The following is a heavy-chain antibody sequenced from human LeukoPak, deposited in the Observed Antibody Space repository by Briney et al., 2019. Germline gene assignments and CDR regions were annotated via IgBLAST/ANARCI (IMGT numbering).Heavy chain of an antibody. D-gene: IGHD2/OR15-2a*01. J-gene: IGHJ6*02. Sequence: GRSLRLSCAASGFTFSSYGMHWVRQAPGKGLEWVAVIWYDGSNKYYADSVKGRFTISRDNSKSTLYLQMNSLRAEDTAVYYCARDRVRSIVTSRYYGMDVWGQGTTVTVSS. CDR3: ARDRVRSIVTSRYYGMDV. CDR1: GFTFSSYG. V-gene: IGHV3-33*01. CDR2: IWYDGSNK.